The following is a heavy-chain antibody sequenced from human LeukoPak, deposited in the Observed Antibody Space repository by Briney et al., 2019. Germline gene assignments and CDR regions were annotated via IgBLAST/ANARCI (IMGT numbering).Heavy chain of an antibody. D-gene: IGHD3-16*01. CDR2: INNDGSST. J-gene: IGHJ4*02. Sequence: QPGGSLRLSCAASGFTFSNYWVHWVRQAPGKGLVWVSRINNDGSSTTYADSVKGRFTISRDNAKNTLYLQMDSLRDEDTAVYYCARAYLGGDYWGQGTLVTVSS. CDR1: GFTFSNYW. V-gene: IGHV3-74*01. CDR3: ARAYLGGDY.